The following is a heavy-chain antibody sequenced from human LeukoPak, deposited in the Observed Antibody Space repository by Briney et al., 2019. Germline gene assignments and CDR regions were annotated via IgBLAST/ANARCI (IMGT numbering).Heavy chain of an antibody. CDR3: ARGDTGTTVTLDY. D-gene: IGHD4-17*01. CDR1: GFTFSSYA. Sequence: GGSLRLSCAASGFTFSSYAMHWVRQAPGKGLEWVAVISYDGSNKYYADSVKGRFTISRDNSKNTLYLQMNSLRAEDTAIYYCARGDTGTTVTLDYWGQGTLVTVSS. J-gene: IGHJ4*02. CDR2: ISYDGSNK. V-gene: IGHV3-30*14.